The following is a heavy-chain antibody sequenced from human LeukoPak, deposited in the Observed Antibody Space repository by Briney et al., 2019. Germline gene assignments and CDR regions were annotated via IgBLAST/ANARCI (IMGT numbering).Heavy chain of an antibody. V-gene: IGHV4-34*01. CDR2: INHSGST. CDR3: ARHGADFWTQPHDAFDI. D-gene: IGHD3-3*01. Sequence: KPSETLSLTCAVYGGSFSGYYWSWIRQPPGKGLEWIGEINHSGSTNYNPSLKSRVTISVDTSKNQFSLRLSSVTAADTAVYYCARHGADFWTQPHDAFDIWGQGTMVTVSS. J-gene: IGHJ3*02. CDR1: GGSFSGYY.